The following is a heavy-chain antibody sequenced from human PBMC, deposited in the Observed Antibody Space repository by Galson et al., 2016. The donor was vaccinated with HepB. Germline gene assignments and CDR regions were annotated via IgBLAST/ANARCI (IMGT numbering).Heavy chain of an antibody. D-gene: IGHD2-15*01. J-gene: IGHJ6*02. CDR2: IGGSGANT. CDR3: AKGAPRSVAVVWGMDV. CDR1: GFTFSSYA. V-gene: IGHV3-23*01. Sequence: SLRLSCAASGFTFSSYAMSWVRQAPGKGLQWVSGIGGSGANTHYADSVKGRFTISRDNSKNTLYLQMKSLRAEDTAVYYCAKGAPRSVAVVWGMDVCGQGPTVTVSS.